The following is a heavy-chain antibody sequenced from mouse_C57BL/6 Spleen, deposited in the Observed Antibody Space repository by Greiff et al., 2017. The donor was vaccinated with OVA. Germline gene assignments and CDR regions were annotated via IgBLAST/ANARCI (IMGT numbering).Heavy chain of an antibody. Sequence: EVMLVESGGGLVKPGGSLKLSCAASGFSFSDYGMHWVRQAPEPGLEWVAYISSGSSTIYSADTVKGRFTISRDNAKNTLFLQMTSLRSEDTAMYYCARLGGYDDGYSDYWGQGTTLTVSS. CDR2: ISSGSSTI. CDR3: ARLGGYDDGYSDY. CDR1: GFSFSDYG. J-gene: IGHJ2*01. D-gene: IGHD2-2*01. V-gene: IGHV5-17*01.